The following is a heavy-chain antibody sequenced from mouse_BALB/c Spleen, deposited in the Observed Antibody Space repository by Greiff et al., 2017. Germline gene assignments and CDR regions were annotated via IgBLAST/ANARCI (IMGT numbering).Heavy chain of an antibody. V-gene: IGHV5-12-2*01. D-gene: IGHD2-10*01. J-gene: IGHJ4*01. Sequence: EVKVVESGGGLVQPGGSLKLSCAASGFTFSSYTMSWVRQTPEKRLEWVAYISNGGGSTYYPDTVKGRFTISRDNAKNTLYLQMSSLKSEDTAMYYCARPFYGNYSWGQGTSVTVSS. CDR3: ARPFYGNYS. CDR1: GFTFSSYT. CDR2: ISNGGGST.